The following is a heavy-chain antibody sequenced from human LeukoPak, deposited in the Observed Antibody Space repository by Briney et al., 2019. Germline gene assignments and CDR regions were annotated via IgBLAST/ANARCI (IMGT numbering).Heavy chain of an antibody. V-gene: IGHV4-31*03. D-gene: IGHD5-18*01. CDR2: IVDSEKI. J-gene: IGHJ5*02. CDR1: GASVSNGRYY. Sequence: SETLSLTCTVSGASVSNGRYYWSWIRQHPGKGLEWIAYIVDSEKIYYNPSLKSRLILSLDTSENQFSLNLSSMTAADTAVYFCASGYGSGWFDAWGQGTLVAVSS. CDR3: ASGYGSGWFDA.